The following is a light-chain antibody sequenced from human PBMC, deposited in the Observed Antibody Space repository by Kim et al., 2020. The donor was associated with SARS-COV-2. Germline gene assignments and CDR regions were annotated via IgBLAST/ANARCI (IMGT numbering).Light chain of an antibody. CDR3: MQALQTPLT. V-gene: IGKV2-28*01. J-gene: IGKJ3*01. Sequence: DIVMTQSPLSLPVTPGEPASISCRSSQSLLHSNGYNYLHWFPQKPGQSPQLLIYLGSNRASGVPDRFSGSGSGTDFTLKISRVEAEDVGVYYCMQALQTPLTFGPGTKVDIK. CDR1: QSLLHSNGYNY. CDR2: LGS.